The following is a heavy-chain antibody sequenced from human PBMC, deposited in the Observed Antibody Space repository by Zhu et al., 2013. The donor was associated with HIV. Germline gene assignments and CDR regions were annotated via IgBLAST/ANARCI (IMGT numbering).Heavy chain of an antibody. D-gene: IGHD3-22*01. CDR2: ISSSSSTI. J-gene: IGHJ2*01. V-gene: IGHV3-48*04. Sequence: EVQLVESGGGLVQPGGSLRLSCAASGFTFSSYSMNWVRQAPGKGLEWVSYISSSSSTIYHADSVEGRFTISRDNAKNSLYLQMNSLRAEDTAVYYCARDSGYYDSSGYHSNWYFDLWGRGTLVTVSS. CDR1: GFTFSSYS. CDR3: ARDSGYYDSSGYHSNWYFDL.